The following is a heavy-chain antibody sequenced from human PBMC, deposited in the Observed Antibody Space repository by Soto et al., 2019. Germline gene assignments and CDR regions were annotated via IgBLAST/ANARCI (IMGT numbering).Heavy chain of an antibody. CDR1: GSSLTSYW. V-gene: IGHV5-51*01. J-gene: IGHJ4*02. CDR2: IYPGDSDT. D-gene: IGHD5-12*01. CDR3: ARSRRDGYNYLGY. Sequence: GESLKISCKGSGSSLTSYWIGWVRQMPGKGLEWMGIIYPGDSDTRYSPSFHGQVTISADKSISTGYLEWSSLKASDTAMYYCARSRRDGYNYLGYWGQGTVVTVSS.